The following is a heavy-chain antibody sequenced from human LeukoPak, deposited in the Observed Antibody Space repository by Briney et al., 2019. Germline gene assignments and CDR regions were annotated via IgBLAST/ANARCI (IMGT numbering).Heavy chain of an antibody. CDR1: GFTFSDYY. CDR2: ISSSGSTI. CDR3: AKDMYVRYNLNYADY. V-gene: IGHV3-11*01. D-gene: IGHD1-14*01. Sequence: GGSLRLSCAASGFTFSDYYMSWIRQAPGKGLEWVSYISSSGSTIYYADSVKGRFTISRDNAKNSLYLQMNSLRAEDTAVYYCAKDMYVRYNLNYADYWGQGTLVTVSS. J-gene: IGHJ4*02.